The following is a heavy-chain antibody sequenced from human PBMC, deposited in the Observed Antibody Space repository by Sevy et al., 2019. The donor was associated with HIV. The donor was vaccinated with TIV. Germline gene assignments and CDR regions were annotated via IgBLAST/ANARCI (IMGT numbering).Heavy chain of an antibody. D-gene: IGHD3-3*01. Sequence: GGSLRLSCAASGFTFSSYGMRWVRQAPGKGLEWVAVIWYDGSNKYYADSVKGRFTISRDNSKNTLYLQMNSLRAEDTAVYYCARDPYRITIFGVVRPDYGMDVWGQGTTVTVSS. J-gene: IGHJ6*02. V-gene: IGHV3-33*01. CDR3: ARDPYRITIFGVVRPDYGMDV. CDR1: GFTFSSYG. CDR2: IWYDGSNK.